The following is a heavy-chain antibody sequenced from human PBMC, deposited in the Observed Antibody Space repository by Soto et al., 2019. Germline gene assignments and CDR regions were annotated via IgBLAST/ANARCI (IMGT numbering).Heavy chain of an antibody. CDR2: IYSGGST. CDR3: AGSARSYGMDV. J-gene: IGHJ6*02. CDR1: GVTVSSNY. Sequence: EVQLVESGGGLIQPGGSLRLSCAASGVTVSSNYMSWVRQAPGKGLEWGSVIYSGGSTYDADSVKGRLTISRDNSKTTLYLQSNSLRAEDTAVYYWAGSARSYGMDVWGQGTTVTVSS. V-gene: IGHV3-53*01.